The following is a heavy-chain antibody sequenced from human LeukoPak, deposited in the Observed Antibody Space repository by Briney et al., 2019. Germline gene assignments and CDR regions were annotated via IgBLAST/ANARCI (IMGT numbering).Heavy chain of an antibody. CDR3: AGDLSPTYYCYGMDV. Sequence: PSETLSLTCTVSGGSLSRYYWSWIRQPAGKGLEWIGRIYTSGSPNYHPSLQSRVTMSVDPSKNQFSLKSGSVTAADPALYYCAGDLSPTYYCYGMDVWGQGTTVTVSS. CDR1: GGSLSRYY. CDR2: IYTSGSP. V-gene: IGHV4-4*07. J-gene: IGHJ6*02.